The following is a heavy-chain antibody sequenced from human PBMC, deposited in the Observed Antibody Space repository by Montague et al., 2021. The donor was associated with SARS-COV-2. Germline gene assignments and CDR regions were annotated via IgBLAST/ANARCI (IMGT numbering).Heavy chain of an antibody. CDR2: INHSGST. J-gene: IGHJ5*02. CDR1: GGSFSGYY. CDR3: ARGYDYVWGSYRYLHWFDP. V-gene: IGHV4-34*01. D-gene: IGHD3-16*02. Sequence: SETLSLTCAVYGGSFSGYYWSWIRQPPGKGLEWIGEINHSGSTNYNPSLKSRVTTSVDTSKNQFSLKLGSVTAADTAVYYCARGYDYVWGSYRYLHWFDPWGQGTLVTVSS.